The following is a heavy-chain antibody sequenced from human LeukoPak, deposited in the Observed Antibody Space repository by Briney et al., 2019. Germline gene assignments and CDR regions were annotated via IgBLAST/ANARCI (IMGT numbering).Heavy chain of an antibody. CDR1: GDSVSSNSAA. V-gene: IGHV6-1*01. CDR2: TYYRSKWYN. D-gene: IGHD3-3*01. Sequence: SQILSLTCAISGDSVSSNSAAWNWIRQSPSRGLEWLGRTYYRSKWYNDYAVPVKSRITINPDTSKNQFSLQLNSVTPEDTAVYYCARAEDFWSGSVYYYGMDVWGQGTTVTVSS. CDR3: ARAEDFWSGSVYYYGMDV. J-gene: IGHJ6*02.